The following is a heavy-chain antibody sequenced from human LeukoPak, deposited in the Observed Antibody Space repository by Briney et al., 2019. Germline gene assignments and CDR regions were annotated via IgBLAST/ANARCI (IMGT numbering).Heavy chain of an antibody. CDR2: ISGSGGST. D-gene: IGHD3-3*02. CDR1: GFTFSSYG. Sequence: PGGSLRLSCAASGFTFSSYGMSWVRQAPGKGLEWVSGISGSGGSTYYVDSVKGRFTISRDNSKNTLYLQMNSLRAEDTAVYYCAKTIAWYYFDYWGQGTLVTVSS. V-gene: IGHV3-23*01. J-gene: IGHJ4*02. CDR3: AKTIAWYYFDY.